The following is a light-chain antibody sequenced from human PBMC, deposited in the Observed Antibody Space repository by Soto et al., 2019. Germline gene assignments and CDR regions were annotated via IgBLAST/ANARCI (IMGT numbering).Light chain of an antibody. J-gene: IGKJ4*01. V-gene: IGKV1-5*03. CDR1: QSISSW. Sequence: DIQMTQSPSTLSASVGDRVTITCRASQSISSWLAWYQQKPGKAPNLLIYKASTLESGVPSRFSGSGSGTEFTLTVSSLQPDDFATYYCQQYDSYPLASGGGTKVDIK. CDR3: QQYDSYPLA. CDR2: KAS.